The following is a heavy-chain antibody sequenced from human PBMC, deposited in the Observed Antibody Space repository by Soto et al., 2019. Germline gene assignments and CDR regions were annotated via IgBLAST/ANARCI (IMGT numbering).Heavy chain of an antibody. V-gene: IGHV5-51*01. Sequence: GESLKISCKGSGYIFTNQWIGWVRQMPGKGLECMGIIYPGDSDTRYSPSFQGQVTISADKSISTAYLQWSSLKASDSAIYYCARRVFSETHFEDWGQGTRVSVFS. CDR1: GYIFTNQW. CDR3: ARRVFSETHFED. CDR2: IYPGDSDT. J-gene: IGHJ4*02. D-gene: IGHD2-15*01.